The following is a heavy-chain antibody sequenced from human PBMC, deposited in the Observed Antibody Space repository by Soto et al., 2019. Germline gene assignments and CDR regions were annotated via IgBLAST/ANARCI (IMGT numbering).Heavy chain of an antibody. D-gene: IGHD6-19*01. V-gene: IGHV1-69*02. Sequence: QVQLVQSGAEVKKPGSSVKVSCKASGGTFSSYTISWVRQAPGQGLEWMGRIIPILGIANYAQKFQGRVTITADKSTSTAYMGLSSLRSEDTAVYYCARGVSSGGTLYGMDVWGQGTTVTVSS. CDR2: IIPILGIA. J-gene: IGHJ6*02. CDR3: ARGVSSGGTLYGMDV. CDR1: GGTFSSYT.